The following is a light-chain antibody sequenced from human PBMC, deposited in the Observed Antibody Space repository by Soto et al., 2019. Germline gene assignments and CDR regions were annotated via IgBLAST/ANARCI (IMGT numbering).Light chain of an antibody. CDR2: GAS. J-gene: IGKJ5*01. V-gene: IGKV3-20*01. Sequence: EVVLAQSRGTLSLVPGECSTLSSRASQTISRNYLAWYQKKPGQAPRLLIYGASTRATGIPDRFSGSGSGTDFTLTIARLEPEDFAVYYCQKYGDSSITFGQGTRLEIK. CDR3: QKYGDSSIT. CDR1: QTISRNY.